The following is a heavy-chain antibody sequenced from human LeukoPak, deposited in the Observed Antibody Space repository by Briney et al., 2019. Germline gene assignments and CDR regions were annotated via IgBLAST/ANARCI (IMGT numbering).Heavy chain of an antibody. CDR1: GGSISSYY. CDR3: ARGGPGSGWHYYLDY. D-gene: IGHD3-22*01. CDR2: ISYSGST. J-gene: IGHJ4*02. Sequence: PSETLSLTCTVSGGSISSYYWSWIRLPPAKGLEWIGFISYSGSTNYNPSLRSRVTISLDTSKNQFSLHLSSVTGADTAVYYCARGGPGSGWHYYLDYWGQGTLVTVSS. V-gene: IGHV4-59*01.